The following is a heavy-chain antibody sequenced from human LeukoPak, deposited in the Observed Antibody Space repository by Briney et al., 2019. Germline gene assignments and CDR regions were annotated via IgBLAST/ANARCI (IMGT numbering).Heavy chain of an antibody. J-gene: IGHJ4*02. D-gene: IGHD1-26*01. CDR2: TNQDGSEK. Sequence: GGSLRLSCAASGFTFSTSWMTWLRQTPGKGPEWVAGTNQDGSEKYYVGSLKGRFTISRDNAKNSLYLQMNSLRADDTAVYYCVKDSPPRYSGSPPAYWGQGTLVTVSS. V-gene: IGHV3-7*03. CDR3: VKDSPPRYSGSPPAY. CDR1: GFTFSTSW.